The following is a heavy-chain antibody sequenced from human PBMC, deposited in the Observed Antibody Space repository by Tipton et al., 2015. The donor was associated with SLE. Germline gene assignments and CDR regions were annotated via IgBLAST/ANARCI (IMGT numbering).Heavy chain of an antibody. CDR2: IYNGVST. CDR1: GFSVSTSY. J-gene: IGHJ3*02. D-gene: IGHD4-17*01. Sequence: SLRLSCAASGFSVSTSYMSWVRQAPGKGLEWVSIIYNGVSTYHADSVKGRFTVSRDISKSTLYLQLNSLRGEDTAVYYCASRLTTVTSDAFDIWGQGTMVTVSS. CDR3: ASRLTTVTSDAFDI. V-gene: IGHV3-53*05.